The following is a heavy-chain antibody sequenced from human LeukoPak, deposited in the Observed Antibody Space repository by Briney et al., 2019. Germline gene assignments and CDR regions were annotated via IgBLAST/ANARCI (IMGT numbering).Heavy chain of an antibody. J-gene: IGHJ4*02. V-gene: IGHV4-30-4*01. Sequence: SQTLSLTCTVSGGSISSCDYYWRWLRPPPGRGLVGFGNIYYSGSTYYNPSLKSRVTISVDTSKNQFSLKLSSVTAADTAVYYCARAGNQLLYFPYFDYWGQGTLVTVSS. CDR1: GGSISSCDYY. CDR2: IYYSGST. D-gene: IGHD2-2*02. CDR3: ARAGNQLLYFPYFDY.